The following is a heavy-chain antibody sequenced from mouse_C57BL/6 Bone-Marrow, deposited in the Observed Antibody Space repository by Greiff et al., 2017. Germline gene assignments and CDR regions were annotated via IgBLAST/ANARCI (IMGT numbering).Heavy chain of an antibody. CDR1: GYTFTDYY. Sequence: VQLQQSGPELVKPGASVKISCKASGYTFTDYYMNWVKQSHGKSLEWIGDINPNNGGTSYNQKFKGKATLTVDKSSSTAYMELRSLTSEDSAVYYCARQDYAMDYWGQGTSVTVSS. CDR3: ARQDYAMDY. V-gene: IGHV1-26*01. J-gene: IGHJ4*01. CDR2: INPNNGGT.